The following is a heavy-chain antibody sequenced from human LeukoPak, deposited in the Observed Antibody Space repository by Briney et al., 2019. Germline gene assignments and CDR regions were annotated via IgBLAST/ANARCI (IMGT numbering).Heavy chain of an antibody. D-gene: IGHD2-2*01. V-gene: IGHV1-8*03. Sequence: ASVKVSWKASGYTFTSYDINWVRQATVQGLEWMGWMNPNSGNTGYAQKCQGRVTITRNTSISTAYMELSSLRFEDTAVYYCARGAVPAAGDWFDPWGQGTLVTVSS. CDR2: MNPNSGNT. CDR1: GYTFTSYD. J-gene: IGHJ5*02. CDR3: ARGAVPAAGDWFDP.